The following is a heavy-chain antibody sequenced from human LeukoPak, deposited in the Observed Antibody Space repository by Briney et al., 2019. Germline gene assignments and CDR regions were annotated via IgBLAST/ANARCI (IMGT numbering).Heavy chain of an antibody. CDR3: ARDVYGGNGYFDY. Sequence: ASVKVSCKASVYTFTSYVISWGRQAPGQEREWMGWIISYNVNTNYAKTLQGRVTMTTATSTSTAYMELRRLRSDDTAEYYCARDVYGGNGYFDYWGQGTLVTVSS. D-gene: IGHD4-23*01. CDR1: VYTFTSYV. V-gene: IGHV1-18*01. J-gene: IGHJ4*02. CDR2: IISYNVNT.